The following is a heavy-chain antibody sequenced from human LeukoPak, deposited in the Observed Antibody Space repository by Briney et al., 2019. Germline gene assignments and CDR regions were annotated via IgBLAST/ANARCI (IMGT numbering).Heavy chain of an antibody. D-gene: IGHD3-22*01. J-gene: IGHJ5*02. CDR2: IYHSGTT. CDR1: GGSISSGGYY. CDR3: ARVLFGYYLPRWFDP. V-gene: IGHV4-30-2*01. Sequence: PSQTLSLTCTVSGGSISSGGYYWSWIRQPPGKGLEWIGYIYHSGTTYYNPSLKSRVTISVDTSRNQFSLKLSSVTAADTAVYYCARVLFGYYLPRWFDPWGQGTLVTVSS.